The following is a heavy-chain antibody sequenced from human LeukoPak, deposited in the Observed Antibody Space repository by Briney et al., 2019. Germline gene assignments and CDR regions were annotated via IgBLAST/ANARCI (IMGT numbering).Heavy chain of an antibody. D-gene: IGHD3-10*01. CDR3: ARDSESGDLRLQQ. CDR1: GLTFSSYA. V-gene: IGHV3-64*01. J-gene: IGHJ1*01. CDR2: ISRNGGST. Sequence: PGGSLRLSCAAFGLTFSSYAMYWVRQAPGKGLEYVSGISRNGGSTDYASSVKGRLTISRDNSRNTLYLQMGSLRAEDMGVYYCARDSESGDLRLQQWGQGTLVTVSS.